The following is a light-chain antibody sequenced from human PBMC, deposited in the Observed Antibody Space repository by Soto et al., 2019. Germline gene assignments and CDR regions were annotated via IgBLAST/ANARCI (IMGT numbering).Light chain of an antibody. CDR3: AAWDDNLRGYGV. CDR1: TSNIGSNY. V-gene: IGLV1-47*02. Sequence: QPVLTQPPSASGTPGPRVTISCSGATSNIGSNYVYWYQHLPGTAPKLLIYTDNERPSGVPDRFSGSKSGTSASLAISGLRSEDEAEYYCAAWDDNLRGYGVFGVGTQLTVL. J-gene: IGLJ2*01. CDR2: TDN.